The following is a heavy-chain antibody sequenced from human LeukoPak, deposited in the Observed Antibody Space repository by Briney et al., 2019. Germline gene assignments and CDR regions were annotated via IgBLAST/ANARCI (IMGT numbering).Heavy chain of an antibody. J-gene: IGHJ4*02. Sequence: SETLSLTCTVSGYSISTSSSYWGWIRQPPGKGLEWIGSIYYSGSTYYNTSLKSRVSISVDTSKNQFSLKLSSVTAADTAVYYCARGHDYGDPPPLDHWGQGTLVTVSS. CDR2: IYYSGST. CDR3: ARGHDYGDPPPLDH. CDR1: GYSISTSSSY. D-gene: IGHD4-17*01. V-gene: IGHV4-39*07.